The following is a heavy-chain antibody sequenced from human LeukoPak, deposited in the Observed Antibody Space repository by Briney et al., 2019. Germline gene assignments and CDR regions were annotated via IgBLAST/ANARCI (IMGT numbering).Heavy chain of an antibody. Sequence: PGGSLKFSCAASGFTFSNYWMNWVRQAPGKGLEWVANIKESGSEKYYMDSVKGRFTISKDNAKDSLYLQMNSLRVEDTAVYYCARGWGEKGRCRGGNCNNTEFYYWGQ. V-gene: IGHV3-7*01. CDR3: ARGWGEKGRCRGGNCNNTEFYY. D-gene: IGHD2-15*01. CDR1: GFTFSNYW. J-gene: IGHJ4*02. CDR2: IKESGSEK.